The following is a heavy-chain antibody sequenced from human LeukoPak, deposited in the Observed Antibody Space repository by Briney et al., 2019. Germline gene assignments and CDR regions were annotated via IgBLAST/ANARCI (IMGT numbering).Heavy chain of an antibody. CDR3: ARHTVGYYYGMDV. CDR2: INHSGST. J-gene: IGHJ6*02. CDR1: GGSFSGYY. V-gene: IGHV4-34*01. Sequence: PSETLSLTCAVYGGSFSGYYWSWIRQPPGKGLEWIGEINHSGSTNYNPSLKSRVTISVDTSKNQFSLKLSSVTAADTAVYYCARHTVGYYYGMDVWGQGTTVTVSS. D-gene: IGHD1-26*01.